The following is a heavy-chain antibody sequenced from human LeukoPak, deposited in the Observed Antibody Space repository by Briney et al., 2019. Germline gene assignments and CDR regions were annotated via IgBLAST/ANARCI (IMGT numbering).Heavy chain of an antibody. CDR3: ARGGIAAANWFDP. J-gene: IGHJ5*02. V-gene: IGHV4-59*12. Sequence: SETLSLTCAVSGGSISSYYWSWIRQPPGKGLEWIGYIYYSGSTNYNPSLKSRVTISVDTSKSQFSLKLSSVTAADTAVYYCARGGIAAANWFDPWGQGTLVTVSS. CDR1: GGSISSYY. D-gene: IGHD6-13*01. CDR2: IYYSGST.